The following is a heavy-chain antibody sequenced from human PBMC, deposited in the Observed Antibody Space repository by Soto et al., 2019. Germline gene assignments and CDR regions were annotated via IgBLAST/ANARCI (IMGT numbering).Heavy chain of an antibody. D-gene: IGHD4-17*01. CDR1: GFIFSTYD. V-gene: IGHV3-13*01. CDR3: ARDRLRGDGSWFFDL. CDR2: IGTTGDT. J-gene: IGHJ2*01. Sequence: EVQLVESGGGLVQPGGSLRLSCAASGFIFSTYDMHWVRQATGKGLEWVSGIGTTGDTYYPGSVKGRFTISREDAKNSLYLQLNSLTSGDTAVYYCARDRLRGDGSWFFDLWGRGTLVTVSS.